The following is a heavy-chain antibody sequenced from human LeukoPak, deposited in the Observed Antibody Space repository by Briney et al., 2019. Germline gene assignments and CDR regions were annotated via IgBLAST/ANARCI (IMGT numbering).Heavy chain of an antibody. J-gene: IGHJ4*02. Sequence: GGSLRLSCAASGFTVSSNYMSWVRQAPGKGLEWVSVIYSGGDTYYADSVKGRFTISRDNSKNTLFLQMNSLRAEDTAVYYCARATDYCYFDYWGQGTLVTVSS. V-gene: IGHV3-53*01. CDR2: IYSGGDT. CDR3: ARATDYCYFDY. D-gene: IGHD5-12*01. CDR1: GFTVSSNY.